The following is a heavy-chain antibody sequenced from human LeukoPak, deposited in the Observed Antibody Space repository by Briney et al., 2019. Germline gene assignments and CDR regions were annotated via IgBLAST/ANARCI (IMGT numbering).Heavy chain of an antibody. Sequence: ASVKVSCKASGGTFSSYAISWVRQAPGQGLEWMGGIIPIFGTANYAQKFQGRVTITADKSTSTAYMELSSLRSEDTAVYYCARDPNQYCSGGSCYRWFDPWGQRTLVTVSS. J-gene: IGHJ5*02. CDR1: GGTFSSYA. CDR2: IIPIFGTA. V-gene: IGHV1-69*06. D-gene: IGHD2-15*01. CDR3: ARDPNQYCSGGSCYRWFDP.